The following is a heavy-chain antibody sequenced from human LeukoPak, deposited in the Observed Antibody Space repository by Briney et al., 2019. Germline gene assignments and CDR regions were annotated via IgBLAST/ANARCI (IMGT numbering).Heavy chain of an antibody. CDR2: IIPIFGTA. CDR1: GGTFSSYA. CDR3: ARGSVGGSGWSY. J-gene: IGHJ4*02. D-gene: IGHD6-19*01. V-gene: IGHV1-69*05. Sequence: ASVKVSCKASGGTFSSYASSWVRQAPGQGLEWMGGIIPIFGTANYAQKFQGRVTITTDESTSTAYMELSSLRSEDTAVYYCARGSVGGSGWSYWGQGTLVTVSS.